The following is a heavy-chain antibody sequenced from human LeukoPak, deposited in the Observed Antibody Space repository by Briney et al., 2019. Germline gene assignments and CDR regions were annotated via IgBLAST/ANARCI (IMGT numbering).Heavy chain of an antibody. Sequence: SETLSLTCTVSGGSISSSSYYWGWIRQPPGKGLEWIGYISSSGSATYNPSLKSRVTISLDTSKNQFSLKLSTVTAADTALYYCARQLRNDFWSGYYWYFDLWGRGTLVTVSS. CDR3: ARQLRNDFWSGYYWYFDL. CDR2: ISSSGSA. V-gene: IGHV4-61*05. CDR1: GGSISSSSYY. J-gene: IGHJ2*01. D-gene: IGHD3-3*01.